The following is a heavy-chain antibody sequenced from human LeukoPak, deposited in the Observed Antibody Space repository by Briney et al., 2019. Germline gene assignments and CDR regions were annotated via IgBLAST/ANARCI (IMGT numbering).Heavy chain of an antibody. CDR2: IIPIFGTA. CDR1: GGTFSSYA. Sequence: SVNVSCKASGGTFSSYAISWVRQAPGQGLEWMGGIIPIFGTANYAQKFQGRVTITADESTSTAYMELSSLRSEDTAVYYCARGRLADYALNLDYWRQGTLVTVSS. J-gene: IGHJ4*02. D-gene: IGHD4-17*01. V-gene: IGHV1-69*01. CDR3: ARGRLADYALNLDY.